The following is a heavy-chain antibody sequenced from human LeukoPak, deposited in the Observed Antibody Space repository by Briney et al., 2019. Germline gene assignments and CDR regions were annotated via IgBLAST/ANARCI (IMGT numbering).Heavy chain of an antibody. V-gene: IGHV4-59*08. D-gene: IGHD5-24*01. CDR3: ARVVEMATIAAFDI. CDR1: GGSISSYY. J-gene: IGHJ3*02. CDR2: IYYSGST. Sequence: PSETLSLTCTVSGGSISSYYWSWIRQPPGKGLEWIGYIYYSGSTNYNPSLKSRVTISVDTSKNQFSLKLSSVTAADTAVYYCARVVEMATIAAFDIWGQGTMVTVSS.